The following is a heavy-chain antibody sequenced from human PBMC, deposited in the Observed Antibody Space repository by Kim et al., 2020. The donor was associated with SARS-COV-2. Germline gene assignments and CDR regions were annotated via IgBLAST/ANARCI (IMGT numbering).Heavy chain of an antibody. CDR1: GFTFDDYA. CDR3: AKDVHIAVAGTGFDY. D-gene: IGHD6-19*01. J-gene: IGHJ4*02. CDR2: ISWNSGSI. Sequence: GGSLRLSCAASGFTFDDYAIHWVRQAPGKGLEWVSGISWNSGSIGYADSVKGRFTISRDNAKNSLYLQMNSLRAEDTALYYCAKDVHIAVAGTGFDYWGQGTLVTVSS. V-gene: IGHV3-9*01.